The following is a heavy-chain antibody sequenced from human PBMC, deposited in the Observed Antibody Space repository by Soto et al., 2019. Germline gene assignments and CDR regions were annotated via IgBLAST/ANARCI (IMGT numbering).Heavy chain of an antibody. Sequence: QVQLVQSGAEVKKPGSSVKVSCKASGGTFSSYTISWVRQAPGQGPEWMGRIIPILGIANYAQKFQGRVTITADKSTSTAYRELSSLRAEDTAVYYCADETGASSGLFGWFDPWGQGTLVTVSS. J-gene: IGHJ5*02. CDR2: IIPILGIA. CDR1: GGTFSSYT. CDR3: ADETGASSGLFGWFDP. D-gene: IGHD6-6*01. V-gene: IGHV1-69*02.